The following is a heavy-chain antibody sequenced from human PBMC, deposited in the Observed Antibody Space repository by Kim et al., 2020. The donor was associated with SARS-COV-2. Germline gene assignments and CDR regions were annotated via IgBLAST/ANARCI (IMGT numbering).Heavy chain of an antibody. V-gene: IGHV3-30*18. CDR3: AKGLRALGSYYISRLGDY. CDR2: ISYDGSNK. D-gene: IGHD3-10*01. CDR1: GFTFSNYG. J-gene: IGHJ4*02. Sequence: GGSLRLSCAASGFTFSNYGMHLVRQAPGKGLEWVAVISYDGSNKYYADSVKGRFTISRDNSKNTLYLQMNSLRVEDTAVYYCAKGLRALGSYYISRLGDYWGQGTLVTVSS.